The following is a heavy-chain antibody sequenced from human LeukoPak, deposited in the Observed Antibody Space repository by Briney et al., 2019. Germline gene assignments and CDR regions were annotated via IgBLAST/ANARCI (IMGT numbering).Heavy chain of an antibody. V-gene: IGHV3-7*01. J-gene: IGHJ4*02. CDR2: IKEDGSEK. CDR1: GFTFSDYW. D-gene: IGHD2-15*01. CDR3: ARASRGIAANLCFDY. Sequence: GGSLRLSCAASGFTFSDYWMSWVRQAPGKGLEWVANIKEDGSEKYYVDSMKGRFTISRDNAKNSLYLQMNSLRVEDTAVYYCARASRGIAANLCFDYWGQGTLVTVSS.